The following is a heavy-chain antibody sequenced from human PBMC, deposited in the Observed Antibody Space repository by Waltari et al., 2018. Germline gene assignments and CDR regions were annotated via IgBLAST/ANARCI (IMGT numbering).Heavy chain of an antibody. Sequence: QVQLVQSGAEVKKPGSSVKVSCKASGGTFSSYAISWVRQAPGQGLEWMGGIIPIFGTANYAQKFQGRVTITADEAKSTAEMELSSLRSEDTAVDYCARRLVGATTRDAFDIWGQGTMVTVSS. CDR2: IIPIFGTA. CDR1: GGTFSSYA. CDR3: ARRLVGATTRDAFDI. J-gene: IGHJ3*02. V-gene: IGHV1-69*13. D-gene: IGHD1-26*01.